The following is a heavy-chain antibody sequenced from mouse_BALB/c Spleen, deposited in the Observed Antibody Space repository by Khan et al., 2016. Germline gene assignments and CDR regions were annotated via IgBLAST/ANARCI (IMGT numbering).Heavy chain of an antibody. V-gene: IGHV14-3*02. J-gene: IGHJ4*01. D-gene: IGHD2-14*01. CDR2: IDPANGNT. CDR3: SRARDDGRRYYYAMVY. Sequence: VQLQQSGAELVKPGASVKLSCTASGFNIKDTYMHWVKQRPEQGLEWIGRIDPANGNTKYDPKFQGKATITADTSSNTAYLQLSSLTSEDTAVSYCSRARDDGRRYYYAMVYWGQGTSVTVSS. CDR1: GFNIKDTY.